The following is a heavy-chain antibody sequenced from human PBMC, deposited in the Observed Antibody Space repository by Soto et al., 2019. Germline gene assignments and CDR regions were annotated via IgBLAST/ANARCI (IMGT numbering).Heavy chain of an antibody. D-gene: IGHD2-15*01. Sequence: QVQLVQSGAEVKKPGASVKVSCKASGYTFTSYGISWVRQAPGQGLEWMGWISAYNGNTNYAQKLQGRVTMTTDTSTSTAYMELRSLRSDDTAVYYCAREVAATPLREGGYYYGMDVWGQGTTVTVSS. V-gene: IGHV1-18*01. CDR1: GYTFTSYG. J-gene: IGHJ6*02. CDR2: ISAYNGNT. CDR3: AREVAATPLREGGYYYGMDV.